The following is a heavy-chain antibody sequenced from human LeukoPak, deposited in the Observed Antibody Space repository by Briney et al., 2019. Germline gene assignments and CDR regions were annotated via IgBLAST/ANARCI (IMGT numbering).Heavy chain of an antibody. CDR1: GFTLSNSG. J-gene: IGHJ4*02. Sequence: GGSLRLSCTASGFTLSNSGMSWVRQAPGKGLEWVSGIPGSGGNTYYADSVKGRFTISRDNSKNTLYLQMNSLRGEDTAVYYCAKDREGTIADYFDYWGQGTLVTVSS. CDR3: AKDREGTIADYFDY. V-gene: IGHV3-23*01. D-gene: IGHD1-7*01. CDR2: IPGSGGNT.